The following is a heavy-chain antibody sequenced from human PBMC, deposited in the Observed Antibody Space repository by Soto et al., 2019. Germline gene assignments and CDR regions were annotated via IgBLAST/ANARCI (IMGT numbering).Heavy chain of an antibody. Sequence: SVKVSCKASGYTFTSYGISWVRQAPGQGPEWMGGIIPIFGTANYAQKFQGRVTITADKSTSTAYMELSSLRSEDTAVYYCARLREMATSYAFDIWGQGTMVTVSS. V-gene: IGHV1-69*06. CDR2: IIPIFGTA. CDR3: ARLREMATSYAFDI. CDR1: GYTFTSYG. D-gene: IGHD5-12*01. J-gene: IGHJ3*02.